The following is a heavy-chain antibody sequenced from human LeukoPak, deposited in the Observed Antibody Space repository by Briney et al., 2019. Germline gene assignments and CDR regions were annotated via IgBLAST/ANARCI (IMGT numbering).Heavy chain of an antibody. J-gene: IGHJ3*02. CDR1: GGTFSSYA. Sequence: GASVKVSCKASGGTFSSYAISWVRQAPRQGLEWMGWISAYNGNTNYAQKLQGRVTMTTDTSTSTAYMELRSLRSDDTAVYYCARDLELRFLEWLSGLDAFDIWGQGTMVTVSS. V-gene: IGHV1-18*01. CDR3: ARDLELRFLEWLSGLDAFDI. CDR2: ISAYNGNT. D-gene: IGHD3-3*01.